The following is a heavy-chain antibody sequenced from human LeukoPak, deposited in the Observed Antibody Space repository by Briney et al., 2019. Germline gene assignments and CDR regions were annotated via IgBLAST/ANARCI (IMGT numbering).Heavy chain of an antibody. CDR2: IYYSRGT. D-gene: IGHD4/OR15-4a*01. Sequence: SETLSLTCTVSRGSISSPTYYWGWIRPPPGKGLEWIGYIYYSRGTYYNPSLKSRVTISVDTSKNQFSLNLSSVTAADTAVYYCAQSDVLAGAFDIWGQGTMVIVSS. CDR1: RGSISSPTYY. V-gene: IGHV4-39*01. J-gene: IGHJ3*02. CDR3: AQSDVLAGAFDI.